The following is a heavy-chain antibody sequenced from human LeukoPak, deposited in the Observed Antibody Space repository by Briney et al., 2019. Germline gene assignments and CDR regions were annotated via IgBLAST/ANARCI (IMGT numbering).Heavy chain of an antibody. J-gene: IGHJ3*02. Sequence: SSETLSLTCAVYGGSFSGYYWSWIRQPPGKGLEWIGYIYYSGSTNYNPSLKSRVTISVDTSKNQFSLKLSSVTAADTAVYYCARLDYDFWSGYYAFDIWGQGTMVTVSS. CDR1: GGSFSGYY. D-gene: IGHD3-3*01. CDR2: IYYSGST. V-gene: IGHV4-59*08. CDR3: ARLDYDFWSGYYAFDI.